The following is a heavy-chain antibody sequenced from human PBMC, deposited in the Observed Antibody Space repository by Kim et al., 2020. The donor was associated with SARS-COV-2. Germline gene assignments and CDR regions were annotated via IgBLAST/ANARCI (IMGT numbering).Heavy chain of an antibody. CDR3: ARVPSFYYTSGIYRWF. J-gene: IGHJ5*01. CDR2: VYFSGST. CDR1: GASISATSHY. V-gene: IGHV4-39*07. D-gene: IGHD3-10*01. Sequence: SETLSLTCTVSGASISATSHYWGWLRQPPGRGLEWIGTVYFSGSTFYNPALKSRVTMSVDTSKNQFSLSLGSVTAADTAVYYCARVPSFYYTSGIYRWF.